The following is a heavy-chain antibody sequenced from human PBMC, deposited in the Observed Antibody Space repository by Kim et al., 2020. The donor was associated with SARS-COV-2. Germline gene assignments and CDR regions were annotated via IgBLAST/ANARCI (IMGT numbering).Heavy chain of an antibody. D-gene: IGHD3-16*01. CDR3: ARDFFGSEDH. J-gene: IGHJ4*02. CDR2: EK. V-gene: IGHV3-7*03. Sequence: EKYYVDSVKGRFTISRNNAKNSLYLQRNSLGAEDSAVYYCARDFFGSEDHWGQGTLVTVSS.